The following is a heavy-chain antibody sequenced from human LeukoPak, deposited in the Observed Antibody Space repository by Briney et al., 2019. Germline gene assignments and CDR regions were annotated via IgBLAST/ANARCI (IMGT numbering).Heavy chain of an antibody. CDR3: ARERGAILGATVIDY. D-gene: IGHD1-26*01. J-gene: IGHJ4*02. CDR1: GFTVGSNY. Sequence: PGGSLRLSCAASGFTVGSNYMSWVRQAPGKTLEWVSVIYTSGNTYYADSVKGRFTISRDNSKNLLYLQMNSLRAEDTAIYYCARERGAILGATVIDYWGQGTLVTVSS. CDR2: IYTSGNT. V-gene: IGHV3-53*01.